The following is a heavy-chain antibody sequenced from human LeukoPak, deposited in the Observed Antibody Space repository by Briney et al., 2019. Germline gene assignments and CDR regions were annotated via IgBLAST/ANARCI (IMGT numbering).Heavy chain of an antibody. CDR3: ARDLVGRDPQWLVLWFDP. CDR2: INQDGSEK. J-gene: IGHJ5*02. D-gene: IGHD6-19*01. V-gene: IGHV3-7*03. CDR1: GFTFSNYW. Sequence: GGSLRLSCAASGFTFSNYWMSWVRQAPGKGLEWVANINQDGSEKYYADAVKGRFTISRDNAEKSLYLQMNSLRSDDTAVYYCARDLVGRDPQWLVLWFDPWGQGTLVTVSS.